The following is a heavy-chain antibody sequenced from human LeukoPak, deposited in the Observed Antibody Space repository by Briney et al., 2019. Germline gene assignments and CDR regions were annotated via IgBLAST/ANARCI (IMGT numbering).Heavy chain of an antibody. CDR3: ARGVDYYGV. V-gene: IGHV4-59*12. Sequence: PSETLSLTCTVSGGSISSYYWSWIRQPPGKGLEWIGYIYYSGSTNYNPSLKSRVTISVDTSKNRFSLKLSPVTAADTAVYYCARGVDYYGVWGQGTLVTVSS. D-gene: IGHD3-10*01. CDR2: IYYSGST. J-gene: IGHJ4*02. CDR1: GGSISSYY.